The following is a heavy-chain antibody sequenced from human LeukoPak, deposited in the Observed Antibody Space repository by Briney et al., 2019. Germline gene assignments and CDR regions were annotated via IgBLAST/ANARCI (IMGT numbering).Heavy chain of an antibody. Sequence: GGSVRLSCAASGFTFSSYAMSWVRQAPGKGLEWVSAISGSGGSTYYADSVKGRFTISRDNSKTTLYLQMNSLRAEDTAVYYCAKVFLPGIAVVDIFDYWGQGTLVTVSS. CDR2: ISGSGGST. D-gene: IGHD6-19*01. V-gene: IGHV3-23*01. CDR1: GFTFSSYA. CDR3: AKVFLPGIAVVDIFDY. J-gene: IGHJ4*02.